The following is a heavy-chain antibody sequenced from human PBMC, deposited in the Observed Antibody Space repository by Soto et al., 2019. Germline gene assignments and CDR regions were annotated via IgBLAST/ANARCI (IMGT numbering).Heavy chain of an antibody. CDR2: INPSGGST. CDR3: ARDLQHYYDSGNNWFDP. V-gene: IGHV1-46*01. CDR1: ISMFTGYY. D-gene: IGHD3-22*01. Sequence: EGTVKGTCSVSISMFTGYYMNWVRQAPGQGLEWMGIINPSGGSTSYAQKFQGIVTMTRDTSTSTVYMELSSLRSEDTAVYYCARDLQHYYDSGNNWFDPWGQGTLVIVTS. J-gene: IGHJ5*02.